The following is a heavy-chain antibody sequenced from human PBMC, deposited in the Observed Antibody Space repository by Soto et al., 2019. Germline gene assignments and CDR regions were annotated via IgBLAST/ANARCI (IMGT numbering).Heavy chain of an antibody. J-gene: IGHJ4*02. D-gene: IGHD3-10*01. Sequence: SETLSLTCTVSGGSISSYYWSWIRQPPGKGLEWIGYIYYSGSTNYNPSLKSRVTISVDTSKNQFSLKLSSVTAADTAVYYCARDYYGSGSPPLGYWGQGTLVTSPQ. CDR3: ARDYYGSGSPPLGY. CDR1: GGSISSYY. V-gene: IGHV4-59*01. CDR2: IYYSGST.